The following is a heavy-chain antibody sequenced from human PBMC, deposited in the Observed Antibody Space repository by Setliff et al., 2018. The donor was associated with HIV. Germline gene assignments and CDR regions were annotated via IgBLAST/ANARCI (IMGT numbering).Heavy chain of an antibody. CDR2: SSAYNGHT. Sequence: ASVKVSCKPSGYTFTTYGLSWVRRAPGQGLEWMGWSSAYNGHTNYAQKLQGRVTMTTDTSTNTAYMELRSLRSDDTAVYYCARGYGAFDIWGQGTMVTVSS. J-gene: IGHJ3*02. D-gene: IGHD4-17*01. V-gene: IGHV1-18*01. CDR1: GYTFTTYG. CDR3: ARGYGAFDI.